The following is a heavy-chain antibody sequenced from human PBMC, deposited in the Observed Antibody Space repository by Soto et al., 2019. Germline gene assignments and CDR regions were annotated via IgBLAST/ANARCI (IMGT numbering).Heavy chain of an antibody. D-gene: IGHD5-18*01. CDR2: IYYSGST. CDR1: GGSISSSTYY. J-gene: IGHJ2*01. Sequence: SETLSLTCTVSGGSISSSTYYWGWFRQPPGKGLERIASIYYSGSTYYNPSLRSRVTISVDTSRNQFSLKLNSVTAADTALYYCARDPPGYLEHFDLWGRGTLVT. CDR3: ARDPPGYLEHFDL. V-gene: IGHV4-39*01.